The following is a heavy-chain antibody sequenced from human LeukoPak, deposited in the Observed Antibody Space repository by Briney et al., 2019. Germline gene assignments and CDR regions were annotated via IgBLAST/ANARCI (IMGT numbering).Heavy chain of an antibody. V-gene: IGHV3-30*02. Sequence: GGSLRLSCAASGFTFSSYGMHWVRQAPGKGLEWVAFIRYDGSNKYYADSVKGRFTISRDNSKNTLYLQMNSLRIDDTAVYYCARDFTLGGIVGATIDYWGQGTLVTVSS. CDR3: ARDFTLGGIVGATIDY. J-gene: IGHJ4*02. CDR2: IRYDGSNK. D-gene: IGHD1-26*01. CDR1: GFTFSSYG.